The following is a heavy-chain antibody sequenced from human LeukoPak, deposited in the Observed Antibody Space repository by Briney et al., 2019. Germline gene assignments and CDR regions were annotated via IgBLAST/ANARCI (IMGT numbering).Heavy chain of an antibody. CDR3: ASTKLGYSSGWH. Sequence: SETLSLTCTVSGGSISSTYSWGWIRQPPGKGLEWIGNIYYSGHTYYSPSLKSRVTISVDTSKNQFSLKLSSVTAADTAVYYCASTKLGYSSGWHWGQGVLVTVSS. J-gene: IGHJ4*02. D-gene: IGHD6-19*01. V-gene: IGHV4-39*01. CDR2: IYYSGHT. CDR1: GGSISSTYS.